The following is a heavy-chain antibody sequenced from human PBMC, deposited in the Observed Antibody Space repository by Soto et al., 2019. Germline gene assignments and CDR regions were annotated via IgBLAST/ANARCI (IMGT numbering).Heavy chain of an antibody. J-gene: IGHJ4*02. V-gene: IGHV1-18*04. CDR2: ISAYSGNT. D-gene: IGHD6-19*01. Sequence: ASVKVSCKASGYTFTSYGISWVRQAPGQGLEWMGWISAYSGNTNYAQKLQGRVTMTADTSTSTAYMELSSLTSDDTAVYYCASVGRSGWYTPFDYWGQGIPVTVSS. CDR1: GYTFTSYG. CDR3: ASVGRSGWYTPFDY.